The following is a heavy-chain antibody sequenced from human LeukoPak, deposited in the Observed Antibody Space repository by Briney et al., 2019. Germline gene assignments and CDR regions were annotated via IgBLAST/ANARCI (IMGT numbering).Heavy chain of an antibody. J-gene: IGHJ6*03. Sequence: GGSLRLSCAASGFSLDDYGMCWGRQAPGKGLEWVSGINWNGGSTDSADSVKGGFTTSRDNTKNSLFLQMRSIRAEDTPLYNSARLGYCSSNSCYVNYYYYMDVWGKGTTVTVSS. V-gene: IGHV3-20*01. CDR1: GFSLDDYG. CDR2: INWNGGST. CDR3: ARLGYCSSNSCYVNYYYYMDV. D-gene: IGHD2-2*01.